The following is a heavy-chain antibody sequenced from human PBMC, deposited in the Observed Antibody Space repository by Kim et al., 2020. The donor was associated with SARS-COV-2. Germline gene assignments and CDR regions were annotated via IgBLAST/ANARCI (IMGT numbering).Heavy chain of an antibody. Sequence: TYYPGAVKGRFTISRDNSKNTLYLQMNNLRAEDTAVYFCAKSGQLDYWGQGTLVTVSS. CDR2: T. V-gene: IGHV3-23*01. D-gene: IGHD5-12*01. J-gene: IGHJ4*02. CDR3: AKSGQLDY.